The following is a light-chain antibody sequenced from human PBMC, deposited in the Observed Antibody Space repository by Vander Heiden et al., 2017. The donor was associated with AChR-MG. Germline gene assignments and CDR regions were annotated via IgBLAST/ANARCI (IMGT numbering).Light chain of an antibody. J-gene: IGKJ2*01. CDR3: QQYDNWPPYT. CDR2: GAS. Sequence: EVVMTQSPATLSLSPGERATLFCRASQSVTSNLAWYQQKPGQAPRLLVYGASTRATGIPARFSGSGSGTDFTLTISSLQSEDFAVYYCQQYDNWPPYTFGQGTKLEIK. CDR1: QSVTSN. V-gene: IGKV3-15*01.